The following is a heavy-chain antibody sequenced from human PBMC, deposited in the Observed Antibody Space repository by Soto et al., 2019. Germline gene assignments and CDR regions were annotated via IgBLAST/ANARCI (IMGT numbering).Heavy chain of an antibody. Sequence: SETLSLTCTVSGGSVRTGSYYWSWIRQPPGKGLEWIGYVFYTGSTKYNPSLKSRVTISIDTSKNQFSLKLSSVTAADTAAYYRSRETYCLEGQQVSNYYYGMDVWGQGTTVTVSS. CDR2: VFYTGST. CDR3: SRETYCLEGQQVSNYYYGMDV. J-gene: IGHJ6*02. CDR1: GGSVRTGSYY. V-gene: IGHV4-61*01. D-gene: IGHD6-13*01.